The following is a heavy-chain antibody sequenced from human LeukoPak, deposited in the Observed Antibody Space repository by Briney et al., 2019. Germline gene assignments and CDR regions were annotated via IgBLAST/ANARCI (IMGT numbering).Heavy chain of an antibody. V-gene: IGHV4-59*12. CDR1: GGSISSYY. CDR3: ARGVIAAAGTEYYFDY. D-gene: IGHD6-13*01. CDR2: IYYSGST. J-gene: IGHJ4*02. Sequence: SETLSLTCTVSGGSISSYYWSWIRQPPGKGLEWIGYIYYSGSTNYNPSLKSRVTISVDTSKNQFSLKLSSVTAADTAVYYCARGVIAAAGTEYYFDYWGQGTLVTVSS.